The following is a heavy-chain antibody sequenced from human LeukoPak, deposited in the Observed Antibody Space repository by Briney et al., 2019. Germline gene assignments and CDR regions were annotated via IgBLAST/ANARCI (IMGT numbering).Heavy chain of an antibody. CDR2: ISYDGSNK. V-gene: IGHV3-30*18. CDR3: AKYYDFWSGSIHPYFDY. J-gene: IGHJ4*02. CDR1: GFTFSSHG. Sequence: GGSLRLSCAASGFTFSSHGMHWVPQAPGKGLEWVAVISYDGSNKYYADSVKGRFTISRDNSKNTLYLQMNSQRAEDTAVYYCAKYYDFWSGSIHPYFDYWGQGTLVTVSS. D-gene: IGHD3-3*01.